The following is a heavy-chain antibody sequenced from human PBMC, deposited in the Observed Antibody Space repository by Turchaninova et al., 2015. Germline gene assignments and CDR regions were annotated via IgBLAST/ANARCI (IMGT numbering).Heavy chain of an antibody. CDR1: GGTFSSYA. J-gene: IGHJ4*02. CDR2: IIPIFNTP. Sequence: QVQLVQSGAVVKKPGSSVKVSCKASGGTFSSYAISWVRQAPGQRLEWKGRIIPIFNTPNYAQNVQGRVTITADRSTSTAYIELSSLRYDDTAVYFCATDVDGKLKWGQGTLVTVSS. CDR3: ATDVDGKLK. V-gene: IGHV1-69*06. D-gene: IGHD4-17*01.